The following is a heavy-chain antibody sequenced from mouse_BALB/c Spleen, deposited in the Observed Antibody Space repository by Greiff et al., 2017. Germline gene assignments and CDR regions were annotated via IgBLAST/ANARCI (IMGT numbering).Heavy chain of an antibody. CDR2: ISSGGST. J-gene: IGHJ3*01. V-gene: IGHV5-6-5*01. D-gene: IGHD1-1*01. CDR1: GFTFSSYA. Sequence: EVHLVESGGGLVKPGGSLKLSCAASGFTFSSYAMSWVRQTPEKRLEWVASISSGGSTYYPDSVKGRFTISRDNARNILYLQMSSLRSEDTAMYYCARGLTTPYGSRSWFAYWGQGTLVTVSA. CDR3: ARGLTTPYGSRSWFAY.